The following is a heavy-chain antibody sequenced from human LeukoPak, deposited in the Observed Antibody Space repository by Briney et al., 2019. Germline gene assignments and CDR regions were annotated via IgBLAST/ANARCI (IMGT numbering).Heavy chain of an antibody. CDR1: GGSFSNYY. CDR3: ARGINVGATSF. V-gene: IGHV4-59*01. J-gene: IGHJ4*02. D-gene: IGHD1-26*01. CDR2: VHYSGST. Sequence: SETPSLTCTVSGGSFSNYYWSWVRQFPGKGLKWIGCVHYSGSTKYNPSLKSRVTISIDTSKNQFSLKVTSVTAADTAVYFCARGINVGATSFWGQGTLVAVSS.